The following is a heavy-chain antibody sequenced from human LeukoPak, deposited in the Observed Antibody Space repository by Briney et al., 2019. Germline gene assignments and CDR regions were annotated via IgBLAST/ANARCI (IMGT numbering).Heavy chain of an antibody. CDR1: GGSISSYY. D-gene: IGHD2-21*02. CDR2: IYGSGST. V-gene: IGHV4-59*01. Sequence: SETLSLTCTVSGGSISSYYWSWIRQPPGKGLEWIGHIYGSGSTNYNPSLKSRVTLSVDTSKNQFSLKLSSVTAADTAVYYCARGKEYCGGDCFSSWYFVLWGRGTLVTVSS. J-gene: IGHJ2*01. CDR3: ARGKEYCGGDCFSSWYFVL.